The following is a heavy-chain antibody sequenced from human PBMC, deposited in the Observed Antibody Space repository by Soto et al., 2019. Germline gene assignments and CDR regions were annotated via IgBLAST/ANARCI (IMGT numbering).Heavy chain of an antibody. CDR2: IYATGTT. D-gene: IGHD1-1*01. CDR1: GSSISGFY. V-gene: IGHV4-4*07. J-gene: IGHJ5*02. Sequence: SDTLSLTCTVSGSSISGFYWSWIRKSSGKGLEWIGRIYATGTTDYNPSLKSRVTMSVDTSKKQFSLKLRSVTAADTAVYYCVRDGTKTLRNWFEPWGQGSAVIVS. CDR3: VRDGTKTLRNWFEP.